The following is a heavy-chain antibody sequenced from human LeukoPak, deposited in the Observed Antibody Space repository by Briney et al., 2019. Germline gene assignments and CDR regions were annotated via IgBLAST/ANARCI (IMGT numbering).Heavy chain of an antibody. J-gene: IGHJ3*02. CDR1: GGSISSFY. CDR3: ARGGYYDKEALDI. D-gene: IGHD3-22*01. V-gene: IGHV4-59*01. CDR2: IYYSGSGSS. Sequence: SETLSLICTVSGGSISSFYWNWIRQPPGKGLEWIGYIYYSGSGSSNYNPSLRSRVTISVDTSKSQFSLKLSSVTAADTAVYYCARGGYYDKEALDIWGQGTMVTVSS.